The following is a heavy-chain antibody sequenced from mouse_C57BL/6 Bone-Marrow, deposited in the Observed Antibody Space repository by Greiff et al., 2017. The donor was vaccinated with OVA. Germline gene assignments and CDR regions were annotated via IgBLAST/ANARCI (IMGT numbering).Heavy chain of an antibody. CDR2: FYPENGGT. Sequence: QVQLQQSGPELVKPGASVKISCKASGYAFSSSWMNWVKQRPGRGLEGIGRFYPENGGTNYNGKLKGKATLTVDKPSSTAYMQLSSLTSEDSAVYFCAKGLRRAMDYWGQGTSVTVSS. V-gene: IGHV1-82*01. CDR3: AKGLRRAMDY. D-gene: IGHD1-1*01. J-gene: IGHJ4*01. CDR1: GYAFSSSW.